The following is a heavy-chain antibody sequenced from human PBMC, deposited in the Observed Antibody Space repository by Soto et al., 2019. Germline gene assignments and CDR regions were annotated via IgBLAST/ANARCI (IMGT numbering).Heavy chain of an antibody. J-gene: IGHJ4*02. Sequence: QVQLQESGPGLVKPSQALSLTGTVCGGSISSGGYYWSCIRQHPGKGLEWIGYIYYSGSTYYNPSLKSRVTISVDTSKNQFSLKLGSVTAADTAVYYCARGDMVRGVTQFDYWGQGTLVTVSS. CDR2: IYYSGST. CDR1: GGSISSGGYY. CDR3: ARGDMVRGVTQFDY. D-gene: IGHD3-10*01. V-gene: IGHV4-31*03.